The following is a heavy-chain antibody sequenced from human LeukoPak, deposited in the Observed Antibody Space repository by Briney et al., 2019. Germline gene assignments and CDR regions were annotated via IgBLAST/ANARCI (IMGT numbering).Heavy chain of an antibody. CDR3: ARGGHTFDVDKPDIYYYYYMDV. J-gene: IGHJ6*03. CDR1: GYTLTELS. V-gene: IGHV1-24*01. CDR2: FDPEDGET. Sequence: ASVKVSCKVSGYTLTELSMHWVRQAPGKGLEWMGGFDPEDGETIYAQKFQGRVTMTEDTSTDTAYMELSSLRSEDTAVYYCARGGHTFDVDKPDIYYYYYMDVWGKGTTVTVSS. D-gene: IGHD3-16*01.